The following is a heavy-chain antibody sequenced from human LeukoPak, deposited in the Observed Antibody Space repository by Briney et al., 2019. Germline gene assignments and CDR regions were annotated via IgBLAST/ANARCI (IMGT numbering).Heavy chain of an antibody. J-gene: IGHJ4*02. V-gene: IGHV3-66*01. CDR3: ARDGVNHYYDC. CDR1: GFTVSSNH. Sequence: GGSLRLSCAASGFTVSSNHMSWVRQAPGQGLEWVSVIYIGGTIYHADSVKGRFTISRDNSQNTVYLEMHSLRAEDMAVYYCARDGVNHYYDCWGQGTLVTVST. CDR2: IYIGGTI. D-gene: IGHD1-14*01.